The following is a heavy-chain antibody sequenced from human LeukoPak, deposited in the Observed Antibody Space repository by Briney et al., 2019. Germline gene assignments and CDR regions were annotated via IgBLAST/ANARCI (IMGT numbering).Heavy chain of an antibody. CDR2: ISGSDGRT. V-gene: IGHV3-23*01. J-gene: IGHJ4*02. Sequence: GGSLRLSCAASGFTFSTYAMTWVRRAPGKGLEWVSTISGSDGRTYYADSVKGRFTISRDNSKNTLFLQMNSLRAEDTAVYYCAKHRVVRGIITEYYFDYWGQGTLVTVSS. D-gene: IGHD3-10*01. CDR1: GFTFSTYA. CDR3: AKHRVVRGIITEYYFDY.